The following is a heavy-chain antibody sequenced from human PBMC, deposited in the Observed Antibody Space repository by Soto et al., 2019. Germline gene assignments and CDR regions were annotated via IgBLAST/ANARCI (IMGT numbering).Heavy chain of an antibody. CDR2: IWAEGSNK. V-gene: IGHV3-33*01. Sequence: QVQLVESGGGVVQPGRSLSLSCAASGFTFIDYGFHWVRQAPGKGLEWVAVIWAEGSNKEYADSVRGRLTISRDNSKNTLYLQLNSLRAEDTAVYYGARRKKAWFGANNTFSYIDVWGRGTTVIVSS. CDR1: GFTFIDYG. CDR3: ARRKKAWFGANNTFSYIDV. J-gene: IGHJ6*03. D-gene: IGHD3-10*01.